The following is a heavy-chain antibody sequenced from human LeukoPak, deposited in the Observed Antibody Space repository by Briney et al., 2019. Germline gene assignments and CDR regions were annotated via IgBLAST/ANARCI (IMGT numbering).Heavy chain of an antibody. D-gene: IGHD5-12*01. CDR1: GITVSSNY. Sequence: PGGSLRLSCAASGITVSSNYMSSVRQAPGKGLEWVSVVASDGSTKYADSVKGRFAISRDNSKNTLYLQMNSLRAEDTGVYYCAKATVGGYEDWGQGTLVTVSS. J-gene: IGHJ4*02. V-gene: IGHV3-53*01. CDR2: VASDGST. CDR3: AKATVGGYED.